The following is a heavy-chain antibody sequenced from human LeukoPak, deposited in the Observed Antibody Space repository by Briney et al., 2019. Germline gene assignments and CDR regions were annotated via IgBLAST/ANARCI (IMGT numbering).Heavy chain of an antibody. CDR3: ARVDYGSGSYHPGFDY. V-gene: IGHV4-31*03. D-gene: IGHD3-10*01. CDR1: GGSISSGGYY. J-gene: IGHJ4*02. Sequence: PSETLSLTCTVSGGSISSGGYYWSWIRQHPGKGLEWIGYIYYSGSTYYNPSLKSRVTISVDTSKNQFSLRLSSVTAADTAVYYCARVDYGSGSYHPGFDYWGQGTLVTVSS. CDR2: IYYSGST.